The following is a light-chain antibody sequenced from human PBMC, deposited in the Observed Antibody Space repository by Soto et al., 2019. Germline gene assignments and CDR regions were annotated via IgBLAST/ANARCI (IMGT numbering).Light chain of an antibody. CDR2: GAS. CDR1: QSVTSNY. J-gene: IGKJ2*01. V-gene: IGKV3-20*01. CDR3: QQYGLSWDT. Sequence: EIVLTQSPGTLSLSPRDRATLSCRASQSVTSNYLAWYQQKPGQAPRLLIYGASNRATGIPDRFSGSGSGTDFTLTISRLEPEDFAVYYCQQYGLSWDTFGQGTKLEIK.